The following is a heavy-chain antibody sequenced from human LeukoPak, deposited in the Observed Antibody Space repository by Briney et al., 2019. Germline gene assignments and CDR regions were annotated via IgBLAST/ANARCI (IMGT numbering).Heavy chain of an antibody. CDR3: ARSPLCGGDCYFDY. Sequence: SETLSLTCTVSGGSISSYYWSWIRQPPGKGLEWIGYIYYSGSTNYNPSLKSRVTISVDTSKNQFSLKLSSVTAADTAVYYCARSPLCGGDCYFDYWGQGTLVTVSS. J-gene: IGHJ4*02. CDR1: GGSISSYY. D-gene: IGHD2-21*02. CDR2: IYYSGST. V-gene: IGHV4-59*01.